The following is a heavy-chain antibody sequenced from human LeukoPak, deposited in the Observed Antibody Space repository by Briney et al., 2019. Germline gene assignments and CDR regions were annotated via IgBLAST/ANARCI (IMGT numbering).Heavy chain of an antibody. CDR3: ARDLWSTAAGIFDF. V-gene: IGHV4-39*07. J-gene: IGHJ4*02. D-gene: IGHD6-25*01. CDR1: GDFIRSGHYY. CDR2: IYSTGNT. Sequence: SETLSLTCTVSGDFIRSGHYYWGWIRQSPGKGLEWMGSIYSTGNTHYNPSLESRLIISVGTSKNSFSLKSSSVTAADTAVYFCARDLWSTAAGIFDFWGQGALVTVSS.